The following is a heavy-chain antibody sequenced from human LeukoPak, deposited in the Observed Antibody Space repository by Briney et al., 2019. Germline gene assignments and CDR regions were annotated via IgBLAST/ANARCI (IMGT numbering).Heavy chain of an antibody. Sequence: ETLSLTCTVXGGSISSYYWSWIRQPPGKGLEWIGYIYYSGSTNYNPSLKSRVTISVDTSKNQFSLKLSSVTAADTAVYYCARDLGGGSFAAAPWFDPWGQGTLVTVSS. CDR1: GGSISSYY. CDR3: ARDLGGGSFAAAPWFDP. D-gene: IGHD2-15*01. CDR2: IYYSGST. V-gene: IGHV4-59*01. J-gene: IGHJ5*02.